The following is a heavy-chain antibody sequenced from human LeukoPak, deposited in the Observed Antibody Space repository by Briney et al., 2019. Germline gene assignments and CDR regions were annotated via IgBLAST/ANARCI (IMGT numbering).Heavy chain of an antibody. D-gene: IGHD2-2*01. CDR1: RYTFTRYG. V-gene: IGHV1-18*01. J-gene: IGHJ6*02. CDR2: ISAYNGNT. Sequence: ASVKVSCKASRYTFTRYGISWVRQAPGQGLEWMGWISAYNGNTNYAQKLQRRVTMTTDTSTSTAYMELRRLSSDDTAVYDCARDEAHNVVVPAAIPRDYYYYGMDVWGQGTTVTVSS. CDR3: ARDEAHNVVVPAAIPRDYYYYGMDV.